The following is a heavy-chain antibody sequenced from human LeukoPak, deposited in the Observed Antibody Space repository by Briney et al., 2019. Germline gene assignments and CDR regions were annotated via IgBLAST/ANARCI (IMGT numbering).Heavy chain of an antibody. Sequence: SETLSLTCIVSGYSVSSNYDLAWIRQSPGKGLGWIGRIHQGGNTHYNPSLMSRVSMSVDTSKNPCSLDLRSVTAADRCIFYCWRWLGNGFDMWGQRTMVPVSS. V-gene: IGHV4-38-2*02. CDR2: IHQGGNT. CDR1: GYSVSSNYD. CDR3: WRWLGNGFDM. D-gene: IGHD6-19*01. J-gene: IGHJ3*02.